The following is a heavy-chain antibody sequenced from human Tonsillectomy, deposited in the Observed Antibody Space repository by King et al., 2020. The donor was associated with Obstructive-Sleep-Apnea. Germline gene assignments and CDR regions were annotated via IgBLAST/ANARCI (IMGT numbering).Heavy chain of an antibody. CDR2: IYHSGST. D-gene: IGHD1-26*01. V-gene: IGHV4-38-2*02. J-gene: IGHJ4*02. CDR1: GYSISSGYY. Sequence: QLQESGPGLVKPSETLSLTCTVSGYSISSGYYWGWIRQPPGKGLEWIGSIYHSGSTYYNPSLKSRVTISVDTSKNQFSLKLSSVTAADTAVYYCARWRGELLYFDYWGQGTLVTVSS. CDR3: ARWRGELLYFDY.